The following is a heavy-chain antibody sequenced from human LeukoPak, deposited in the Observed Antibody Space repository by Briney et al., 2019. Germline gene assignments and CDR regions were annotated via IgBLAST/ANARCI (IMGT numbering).Heavy chain of an antibody. CDR3: TRIPADQTFFDF. V-gene: IGHV3-74*01. CDR1: GFTLNKYW. Sequence: GGSLRLSCAASGFTLNKYWMHWVRQAPGKGLVWVSRINIDGSSISYADSVRGRFTISRDNAKSTLYLQMNNLRAEDTAVYHCTRIPADQTFFDFWGQGTLVTVSS. CDR2: INIDGSSI. D-gene: IGHD2-2*01. J-gene: IGHJ4*02.